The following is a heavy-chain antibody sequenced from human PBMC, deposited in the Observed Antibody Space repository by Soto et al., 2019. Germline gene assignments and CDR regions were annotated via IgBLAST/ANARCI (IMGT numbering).Heavy chain of an antibody. CDR3: ARHNYGSGSTYFDY. J-gene: IGHJ4*02. V-gene: IGHV4-59*08. CDR2: MYYSGST. Sequence: PSETLSLTCTVSGGSISSYYWTWIRQPPGKGLEWIGYMYYSGSTNYNPSLKSRVTISVDTSKNQFSLKLSSVTAADTAVYYCARHNYGSGSTYFDYWGQGTPVTVSS. D-gene: IGHD3-10*01. CDR1: GGSISSYY.